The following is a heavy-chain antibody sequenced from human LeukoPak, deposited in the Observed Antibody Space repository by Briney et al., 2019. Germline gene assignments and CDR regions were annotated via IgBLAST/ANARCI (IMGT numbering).Heavy chain of an antibody. J-gene: IGHJ4*02. V-gene: IGHV3-33*01. CDR3: ARDHSYGGKIPLFDY. CDR1: GFIFSSYG. D-gene: IGHD4-23*01. Sequence: GKSLRLSCAASGFIFSSYGMHWVSQAPGKGLEWVAVIWYDGSNEYYADSVKGRFTISRDNSKNTLYLQMNSLRAEDTAVYYCARDHSYGGKIPLFDYWGQGTLVTVSS. CDR2: IWYDGSNE.